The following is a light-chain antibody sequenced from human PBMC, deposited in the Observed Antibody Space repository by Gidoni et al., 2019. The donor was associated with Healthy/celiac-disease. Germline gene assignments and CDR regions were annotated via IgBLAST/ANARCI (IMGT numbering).Light chain of an antibody. CDR1: QSVSSY. Sequence: DIVLTQSPATLSLSPGESATLSCRASQSVSSYLAWYQQKPGQAPRLLIHDASNRATGIPARFSGSGSGTDFTLTISSLEPEDFAVNYCQQRSNWPPYTFGQGTKLEIK. J-gene: IGKJ2*01. CDR3: QQRSNWPPYT. V-gene: IGKV3-11*01. CDR2: DAS.